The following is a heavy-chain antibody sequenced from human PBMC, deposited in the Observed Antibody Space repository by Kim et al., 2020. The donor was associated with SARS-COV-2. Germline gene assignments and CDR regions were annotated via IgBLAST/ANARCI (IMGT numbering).Heavy chain of an antibody. J-gene: IGHJ6*02. Sequence: RFTISRDNSKNTLYLQMNSLRAEDTAVYYCARDRHITMVRGVIIYYYGMDVWGQGTTVTVSS. V-gene: IGHV3-53*01. D-gene: IGHD3-10*01. CDR3: ARDRHITMVRGVIIYYYGMDV.